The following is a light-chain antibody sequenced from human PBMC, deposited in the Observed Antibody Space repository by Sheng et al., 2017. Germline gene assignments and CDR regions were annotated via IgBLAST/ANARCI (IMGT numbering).Light chain of an antibody. CDR2: DTS. CDR3: LLSYSGARPPVV. V-gene: IGLV7-46*01. Sequence: QAVVTQEPSLTVSPGGTVTLTCGSSTGAVTSGHYPYWFQQKPGQAPRTVIYDTSNKHSWTPARFSGSLLGGKAALTLSGAQPEDEAEYYCLLSYSGARPPVVFGGGTKLTVL. J-gene: IGLJ2*01. CDR1: TGAVTSGHY.